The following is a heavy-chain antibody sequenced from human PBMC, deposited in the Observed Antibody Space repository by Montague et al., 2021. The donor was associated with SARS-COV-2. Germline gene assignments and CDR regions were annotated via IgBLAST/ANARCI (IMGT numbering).Heavy chain of an antibody. Sequence: TLSLTCTVSGTSIRSGGYYWTWTRQHPGKGLEWIGYIFHTGRAHYNPSLETRVNISVDTSNNLFSLRLSSVTAADTAMYFCAGVRLFYYLDYWGQGTLVSVSS. V-gene: IGHV4-31*03. CDR1: GTSIRSGGYY. J-gene: IGHJ4*02. CDR3: AGVRLFYYLDY. D-gene: IGHD2/OR15-2a*01. CDR2: IFHTGRA.